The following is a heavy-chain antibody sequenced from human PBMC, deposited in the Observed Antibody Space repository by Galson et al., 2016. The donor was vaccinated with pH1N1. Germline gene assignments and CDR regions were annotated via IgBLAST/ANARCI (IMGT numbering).Heavy chain of an antibody. Sequence: SVKVSCKASGGTFSSYGINWVRQAPGQGLEWMGGIIPIFNTAKYARNFQGRVTITADESTTTAYMELSSLRSDDTAVYFCAREDYYDTDLSDWYFDLWGRGTLLTVSS. J-gene: IGHJ2*01. V-gene: IGHV1-69*13. CDR3: AREDYYDTDLSDWYFDL. CDR2: IIPIFNTA. D-gene: IGHD3-22*01. CDR1: GGTFSSYG.